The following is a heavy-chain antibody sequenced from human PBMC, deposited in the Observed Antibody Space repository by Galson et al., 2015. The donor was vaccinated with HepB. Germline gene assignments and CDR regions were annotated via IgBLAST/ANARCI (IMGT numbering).Heavy chain of an antibody. CDR2: IIPTLGTA. J-gene: IGHJ4*02. CDR1: GGTFRDYG. Sequence: SVKVSCKASGGTFRDYGISWVRQASGQGLEWMGGIIPTLGTANYPQKLQDRVTIIADKSTSTVYMELTSLRSEDTAVYYCTRESMPGPWGDYWGQGTLVTVSS. CDR3: TRESMPGPWGDY. V-gene: IGHV1-69*10. D-gene: IGHD7-27*01.